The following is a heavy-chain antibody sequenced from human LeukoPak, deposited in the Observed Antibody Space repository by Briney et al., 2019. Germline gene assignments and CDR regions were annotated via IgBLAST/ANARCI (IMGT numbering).Heavy chain of an antibody. CDR1: GGSISSYY. CDR3: ARGVYIAAAEYGY. J-gene: IGHJ4*02. V-gene: IGHV4-59*01. Sequence: SETLSLTCTVSGGSISSYYWSWIRQPPGKGLEWIGYIYYSGTTNYNPSLKSRATISVDTSKNQFSLKLSSVTAADTAVYYCARGVYIAAAEYGYWGQGTLVTVSS. CDR2: IYYSGTT. D-gene: IGHD6-13*01.